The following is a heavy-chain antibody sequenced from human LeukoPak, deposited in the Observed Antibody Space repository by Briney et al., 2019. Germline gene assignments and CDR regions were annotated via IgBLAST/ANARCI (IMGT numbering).Heavy chain of an antibody. V-gene: IGHV4-39*02. CDR1: GGSISSSSYY. Sequence: PSETLSLTCTVSGGSISSSSYYWGWIRQPPGKGLEWIGSIYYSGSTYYNPSLKSRVTISVDTSKNQFSLKLSSVTAADTAVYYCARDPGYDSSGYYWPIWGQGTLVTVSS. CDR2: IYYSGST. D-gene: IGHD3-22*01. J-gene: IGHJ4*02. CDR3: ARDPGYDSSGYYWPI.